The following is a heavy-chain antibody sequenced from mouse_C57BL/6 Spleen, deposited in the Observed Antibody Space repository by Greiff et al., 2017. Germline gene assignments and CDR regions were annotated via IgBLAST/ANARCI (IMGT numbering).Heavy chain of an antibody. Sequence: VQLQQSGAELMKPGASVKLSCKATGYTFTGYWIEWVKQRPGHGLEWIGEILPGSGSTNYNEKFKGKATFTADTSSNTAYLQLSSLTTEDSAIYYCAITYYYGSSYYYAMDYWGQGTSVTVSS. J-gene: IGHJ4*01. V-gene: IGHV1-9*01. CDR3: AITYYYGSSYYYAMDY. CDR2: ILPGSGST. CDR1: GYTFTGYW. D-gene: IGHD1-1*01.